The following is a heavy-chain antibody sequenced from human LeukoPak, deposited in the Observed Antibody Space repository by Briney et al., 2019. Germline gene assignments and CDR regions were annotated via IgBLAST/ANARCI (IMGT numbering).Heavy chain of an antibody. D-gene: IGHD2-15*01. J-gene: IGHJ5*02. CDR2: IRSKPNSYAT. Sequence: GESLELSCAASGFTFSGSTIHWVRQASGKGLEWVGRIRSKPNSYATTYAASLKGRFIISRGDSKNTAYLQMSSLEIEDTAVYYCTGQAALVAAENWFDPWGQGTLVTVSS. V-gene: IGHV3-73*01. CDR1: GFTFSGST. CDR3: TGQAALVAAENWFDP.